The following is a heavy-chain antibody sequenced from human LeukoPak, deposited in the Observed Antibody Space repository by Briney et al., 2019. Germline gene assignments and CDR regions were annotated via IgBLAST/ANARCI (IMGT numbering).Heavy chain of an antibody. J-gene: IGHJ4*02. CDR1: GFTFSSYA. Sequence: PGGSLRLSCAASGFTFSSYAMHWVRQAPGKGLEWVAVISYDGSNKYYADSVKGRFTISRDNSKNTLYLQMNSLRAEDTAVYYCARLGVSSGYYEYYFDYWGQGTLVTVSS. CDR2: ISYDGSNK. V-gene: IGHV3-30-3*01. CDR3: ARLGVSSGYYEYYFDY. D-gene: IGHD3-22*01.